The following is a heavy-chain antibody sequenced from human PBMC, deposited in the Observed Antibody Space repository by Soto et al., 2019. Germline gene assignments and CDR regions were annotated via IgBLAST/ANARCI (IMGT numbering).Heavy chain of an antibody. CDR2: ISASNGNT. CDR3: ARGCSSTSCYYGYYYYYMDV. Sequence: QVQLVQSGAEVKKPGASVKVSCKASGYTFTSYGISWVRQAPGQGLEWMGWISASNGNTNYAQKLQGRVTMTTDTSTSTAYMELRSLRSDDTAVYYCARGCSSTSCYYGYYYYYMDVWGKGTTVTVSS. D-gene: IGHD2-2*01. J-gene: IGHJ6*03. V-gene: IGHV1-18*01. CDR1: GYTFTSYG.